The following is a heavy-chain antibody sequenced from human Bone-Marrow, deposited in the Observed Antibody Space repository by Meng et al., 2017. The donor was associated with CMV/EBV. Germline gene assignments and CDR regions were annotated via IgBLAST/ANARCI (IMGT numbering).Heavy chain of an antibody. V-gene: IGHV1-2*02. Sequence: ASVKVSCKASGYTFTGYYMHWVRQAPGQGLERMGWINPNTGGTNYAQKFQGRVTMTRDTSISTAYMDLSRLRSDDTAVYYCARTGMVVLPAAIYWYFDYWGQGTLVTVSS. D-gene: IGHD2-2*02. CDR2: INPNTGGT. CDR3: ARTGMVVLPAAIYWYFDY. CDR1: GYTFTGYY. J-gene: IGHJ4*02.